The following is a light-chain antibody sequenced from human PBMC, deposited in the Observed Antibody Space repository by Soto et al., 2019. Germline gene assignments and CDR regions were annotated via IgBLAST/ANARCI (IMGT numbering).Light chain of an antibody. CDR3: CSYASSSTYV. J-gene: IGLJ1*01. CDR1: SRDVGSYNF. Sequence: QSVLTQPAFVSGSPGRSFTISCTGTSRDVGSYNFVSWYQQHPGKAPKLMIYDVTKRPSGVSDRFSGSRSGNTASLTISGLQAEDEADYYCCSYASSSTYVFGSGTKVTVL. CDR2: DVT. V-gene: IGLV2-23*02.